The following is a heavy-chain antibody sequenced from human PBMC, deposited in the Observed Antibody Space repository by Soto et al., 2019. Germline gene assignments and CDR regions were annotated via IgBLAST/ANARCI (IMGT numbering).Heavy chain of an antibody. CDR3: ARDLRRSSCYRSYYYYGMDV. CDR2: IDPNSGGT. J-gene: IGHJ6*02. Sequence: ASVKVSCKASGYTFTGYYMHWVRQAPGQGLEWMGWIDPNSGGTNYAQKFQGWVTMTRDTSISTAYMELSRLRSDDTAVYYCARDLRRSSCYRSYYYYGMDVWGQGTTITAS. CDR1: GYTFTGYY. D-gene: IGHD6-13*01. V-gene: IGHV1-2*04.